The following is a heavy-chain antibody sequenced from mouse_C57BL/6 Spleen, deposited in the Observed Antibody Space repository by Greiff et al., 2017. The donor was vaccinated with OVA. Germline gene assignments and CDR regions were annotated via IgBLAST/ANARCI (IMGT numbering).Heavy chain of an antibody. CDR1: GYTFTDYN. CDR3: ARPPYYGSSLAWFAY. CDR2: INPNNGGT. D-gene: IGHD1-1*01. Sequence: VQLQQSGPELVKPGASVKMSCKASGYTFTDYNMHWVKQSHGKSLEWIGYINPNNGGTSYNQKFKGKATLTVNKSSSTAYMELRSLTSEDSAVYYCARPPYYGSSLAWFAYWGQGTLVTVSA. J-gene: IGHJ3*01. V-gene: IGHV1-22*01.